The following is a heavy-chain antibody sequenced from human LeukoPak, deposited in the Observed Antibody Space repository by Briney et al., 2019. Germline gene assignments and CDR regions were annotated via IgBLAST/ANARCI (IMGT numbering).Heavy chain of an antibody. CDR2: ISAYNGNT. CDR1: GGTFSSYA. V-gene: IGHV1-18*01. J-gene: IGHJ6*03. Sequence: GASVKVSCKASGGTFSSYAISWVRQAPGQGLEWMGWISAYNGNTNYAQKLQGRVTMTTDTSTSTAYMELRSLRSDDTAVYYCARERGYSYGYDYYYMDVWGKGTTVTVSS. CDR3: ARERGYSYGYDYYYMDV. D-gene: IGHD5-18*01.